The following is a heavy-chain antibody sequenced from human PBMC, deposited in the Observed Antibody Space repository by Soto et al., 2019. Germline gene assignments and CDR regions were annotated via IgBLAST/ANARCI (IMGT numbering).Heavy chain of an antibody. Sequence: SETLSLTCAVSGGSISSSNWWSWVRQPPGKVLEWIGEIYHSGTTNYNPSLKSRVTISVDKSKNQFSLKLSSLTAADTAVFYFARLTGDGYNYPNFDYWGQGTLVTVSS. CDR3: ARLTGDGYNYPNFDY. D-gene: IGHD5-12*01. CDR2: IYHSGTT. J-gene: IGHJ4*02. V-gene: IGHV4-4*02. CDR1: GGSISSSNW.